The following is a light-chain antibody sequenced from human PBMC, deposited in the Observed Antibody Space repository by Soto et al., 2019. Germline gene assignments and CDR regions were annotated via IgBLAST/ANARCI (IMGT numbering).Light chain of an antibody. J-gene: IGKJ1*01. CDR1: QSVSSNY. Sequence: EIVLTQSPGTLSLSPGERATLSCRAGQSVSSNYLAWYQQKSGQAPRLLIYGISSRATGIPDRFSGSGSGTDFTLTISRLEPEDFAVYYCQQYGTSRTFGQGTKVEIK. CDR2: GIS. V-gene: IGKV3-20*01. CDR3: QQYGTSRT.